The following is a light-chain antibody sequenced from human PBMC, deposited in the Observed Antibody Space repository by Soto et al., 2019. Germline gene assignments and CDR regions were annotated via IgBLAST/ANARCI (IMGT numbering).Light chain of an antibody. Sequence: QSVLTQPPSVSGAPGQGVTISCTGSSSNIGAGYDVHWYQQLPGTAPKLLIYGNINRPSGVPDRFSGSKSGTSASLAITGLQAEDEADYYCQSYDSSLQVFGTGTKVTVL. CDR1: SSNIGAGYD. J-gene: IGLJ1*01. CDR2: GNI. CDR3: QSYDSSLQV. V-gene: IGLV1-40*01.